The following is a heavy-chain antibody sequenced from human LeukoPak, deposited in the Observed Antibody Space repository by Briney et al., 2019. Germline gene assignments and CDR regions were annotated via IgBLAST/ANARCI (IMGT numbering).Heavy chain of an antibody. D-gene: IGHD1-1*01. CDR3: ARDHNYAFDN. CDR1: GFTFSDYS. CDR2: IGISSGNT. V-gene: IGHV3-48*04. Sequence: GGSLRLSCAASGFTFSDYSMNWVRQAPGKGLEWISYIGISSGNTKYADSVKGRLTTSGDNAKNSLYLQMNSLRVEDTAVYYCARDHNYAFDNWGQGTLVTVSS. J-gene: IGHJ4*02.